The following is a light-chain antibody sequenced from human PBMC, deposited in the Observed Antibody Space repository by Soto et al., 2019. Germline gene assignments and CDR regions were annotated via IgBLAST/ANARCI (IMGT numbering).Light chain of an antibody. CDR1: SSDVGGSNY. J-gene: IGLJ2*01. V-gene: IGLV2-14*01. CDR3: ATWDDDLYTPI. Sequence: QSALTQPASVSGSPGQSITISCTGTSSDVGGSNYVSWYQQHPGKAPKLIIFEFSNRPSGVSNRFSGSKSGNTASLTITGLRSDDEADYYCATWDDDLYTPIIGGGTKLTVL. CDR2: EFS.